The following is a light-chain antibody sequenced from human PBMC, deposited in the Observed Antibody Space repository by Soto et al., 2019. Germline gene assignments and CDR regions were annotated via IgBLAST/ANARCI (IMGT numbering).Light chain of an antibody. CDR2: VAS. J-gene: IGKJ1*01. CDR3: QQYGSSPGT. Sequence: EIVSTQSPGTPSLSRAERATFSCRASQSVGSSYLAWYQQQAGQAPRLLIYVASNRATGIPDRFSSSGSGTDFALTISRLEPEDFAGYYCQQYGSSPGTCGQGTKVDIK. CDR1: QSVGSSY. V-gene: IGKV3-20*01.